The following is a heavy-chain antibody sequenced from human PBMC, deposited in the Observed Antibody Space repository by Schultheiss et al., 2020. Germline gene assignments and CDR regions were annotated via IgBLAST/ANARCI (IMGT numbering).Heavy chain of an antibody. J-gene: IGHJ4*02. CDR3: ARQGDDSSGYYHY. CDR2: ISSSGSTI. D-gene: IGHD3-22*01. CDR1: GFTFSDYY. V-gene: IGHV3-11*01. Sequence: GESLKISCAASGFTFSDYYMSWIRQAPGKGLEWVSYISSSGSTIYYADSVKGRFTISRDNAKNSLYLQMNSLRAEDTAVYYCARQGDDSSGYYHYWGQGTLVTVSS.